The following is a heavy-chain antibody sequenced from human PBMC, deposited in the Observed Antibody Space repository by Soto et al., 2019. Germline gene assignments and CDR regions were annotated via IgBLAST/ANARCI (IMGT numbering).Heavy chain of an antibody. CDR1: GFTVSGMF. CDR2: IYPAGPT. CDR3: ARDADSRCLNY. V-gene: IGHV3-53*01. Sequence: PGGSLRLSCAASGFTVSGMFMNWVRQAPGKCLEWVSVIYPAGPTYYADSVKGRFTISRDNSKNTLFLQLNNLRAEDTAVYYCARDADSRCLNYWGQGILVTVCS. D-gene: IGHD2-15*01. J-gene: IGHJ4*02.